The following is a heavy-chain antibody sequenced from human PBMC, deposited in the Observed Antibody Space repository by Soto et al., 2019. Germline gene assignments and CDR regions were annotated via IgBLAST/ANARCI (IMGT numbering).Heavy chain of an antibody. CDR1: GYTFTSYY. V-gene: IGHV1-46*01. CDR2: INPSGGST. Sequence: ASVKVSCKASGYTFTSYYMHWVRQAPGQGLEWMGIINPSGGSTSYAQKFQGRVTMTRDTSTSTVYMELSSLRSEDTAVYYCAGAQYCSSTSCHTISYYYYGMDVWGQGTTVTVSS. D-gene: IGHD2-2*02. J-gene: IGHJ6*02. CDR3: AGAQYCSSTSCHTISYYYYGMDV.